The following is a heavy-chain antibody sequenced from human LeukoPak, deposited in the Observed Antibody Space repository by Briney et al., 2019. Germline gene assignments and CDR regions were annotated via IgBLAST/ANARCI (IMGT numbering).Heavy chain of an antibody. Sequence: GGSLRLSCTASGSIFSDYAMNWVRQAPGKGLEWVSGIVGSGTITYYTASLKGRITISRDNSKNTLYLQMNSLRAEDAAVYFCAKAPVTSCRGAYCYPFDSWGQGTLVTVSS. D-gene: IGHD2-21*01. J-gene: IGHJ4*02. V-gene: IGHV3-23*01. CDR1: GSIFSDYA. CDR3: AKAPVTSCRGAYCYPFDS. CDR2: IVGSGTIT.